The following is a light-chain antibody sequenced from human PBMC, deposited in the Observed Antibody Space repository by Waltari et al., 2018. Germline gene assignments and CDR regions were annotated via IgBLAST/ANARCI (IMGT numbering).Light chain of an antibody. Sequence: DIQLTQSPSFLSASAGDRVTITCRASQGISSYLVWYQQKPGEAPKLLIHAASSLQSGVPSRFSGSGSGTEFTLTISSLQPEDFATYYCQESYNTPPTFGQGTKVEIK. V-gene: IGKV1-9*01. J-gene: IGKJ1*01. CDR1: QGISSY. CDR2: AAS. CDR3: QESYNTPPT.